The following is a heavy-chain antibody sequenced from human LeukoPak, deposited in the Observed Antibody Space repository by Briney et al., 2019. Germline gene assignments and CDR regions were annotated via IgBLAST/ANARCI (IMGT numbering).Heavy chain of an antibody. D-gene: IGHD5-24*01. CDR1: GFTFSTYT. Sequence: GGSLRLSCAASGFTFSTYTMNWVRQAPGKGLEWVASIRSSSSYIQSDLVKGRFTNSRDNAKNSLFLQMNSLRAEDTAVYYCARGDGYDFFDYWGQGNMVTVSS. J-gene: IGHJ4*02. CDR2: IRSSSSYI. V-gene: IGHV3-21*01. CDR3: ARGDGYDFFDY.